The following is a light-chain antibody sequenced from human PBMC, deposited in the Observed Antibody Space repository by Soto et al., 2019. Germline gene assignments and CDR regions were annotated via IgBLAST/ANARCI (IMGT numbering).Light chain of an antibody. J-gene: IGLJ1*01. V-gene: IGLV2-11*01. CDR3: CSYAGSYTYA. Sequence: QSVLTQPRSASGSPGQSVTISCTGTSSDVGGYNYVSWYQQHPGKAPKLMIYDVNKRPSGVPDRFSGSKSANTASLTISGLQAEDEADYYCCSYAGSYTYAFGTGTKVTVL. CDR2: DVN. CDR1: SSDVGGYNY.